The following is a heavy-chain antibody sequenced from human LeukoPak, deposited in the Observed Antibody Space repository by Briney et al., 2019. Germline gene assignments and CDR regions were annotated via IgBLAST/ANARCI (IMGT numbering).Heavy chain of an antibody. CDR1: GYSFTSYW. D-gene: IGHD6-19*01. CDR2: IYPGDSDT. V-gene: IGHV5-51*01. Sequence: GESLKISCKGSGYSFTSYWIGWVRQMPGKGLEWMGIIYPGDSDTRYSPSFQGQVTISADKSISTAYLQWSSLKASDTAMYYCARHVYSSGWGHGGMAFDIWGQGTMVTVSS. J-gene: IGHJ3*02. CDR3: ARHVYSSGWGHGGMAFDI.